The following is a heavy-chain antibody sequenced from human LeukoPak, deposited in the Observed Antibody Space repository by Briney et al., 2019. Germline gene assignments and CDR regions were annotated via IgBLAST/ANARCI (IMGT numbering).Heavy chain of an antibody. D-gene: IGHD3-3*01. CDR3: ARDGFLEWLRYYYGKDV. CDR2: ISAYNGNT. CDR1: GYTFTSYG. J-gene: IGHJ6*02. V-gene: IGHV1-18*01. Sequence: RASVKVSCKASGYTFTSYGISWVRQAPGQGLEWMGWISAYNGNTNYAQKLQGRVTITTDTSTSTAYMELRSLRSDDTAVYYCARDGFLEWLRYYYGKDVWGQGTTVTVSS.